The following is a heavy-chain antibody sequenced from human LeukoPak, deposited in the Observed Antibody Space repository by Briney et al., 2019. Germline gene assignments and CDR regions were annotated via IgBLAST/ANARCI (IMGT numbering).Heavy chain of an antibody. J-gene: IGHJ4*02. CDR1: GYSFTSYW. CDR2: IYPGDSDT. Sequence: GESLKISCKGSGYSFTSYWIGWVRQMPGKGLEWMGIIYPGDSDTRYSPSFQGQVTISADKSINAAYLQWSSLKASDTAMYYCARHPYGSGSYSDYWGQGTLVTVSS. D-gene: IGHD3-10*01. CDR3: ARHPYGSGSYSDY. V-gene: IGHV5-51*01.